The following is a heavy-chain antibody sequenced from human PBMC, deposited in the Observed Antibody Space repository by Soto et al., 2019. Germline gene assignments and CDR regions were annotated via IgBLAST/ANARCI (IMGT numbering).Heavy chain of an antibody. D-gene: IGHD3-3*01. V-gene: IGHV1-18*01. Sequence: ASVKVSCTASGYTFTSYGISWVRQAPGQGLEWMGWISAYNGNTNYAQKLQGRVTMTTDTSTSTAYMELRSLRSDDTAVYYCARDSFGVVIIGYYYYGMDVWGHGTTVTVPS. CDR1: GYTFTSYG. J-gene: IGHJ6*02. CDR2: ISAYNGNT. CDR3: ARDSFGVVIIGYYYYGMDV.